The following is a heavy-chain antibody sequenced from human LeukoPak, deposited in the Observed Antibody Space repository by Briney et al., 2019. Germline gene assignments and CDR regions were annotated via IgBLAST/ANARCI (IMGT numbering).Heavy chain of an antibody. CDR3: ARQGYTIFGVVSRPKGAFDI. J-gene: IGHJ3*02. V-gene: IGHV4-34*01. Sequence: SETLSLTCAVYGGSFSGYYWSWIRQPPGKGLEWIGEINHSGSTNYNPSLKSRVTISVDTSKNQFSLKLSSVTAADTAVYYCARQGYTIFGVVSRPKGAFDIWGQGTMVTVSS. CDR1: GGSFSGYY. D-gene: IGHD3-3*01. CDR2: INHSGST.